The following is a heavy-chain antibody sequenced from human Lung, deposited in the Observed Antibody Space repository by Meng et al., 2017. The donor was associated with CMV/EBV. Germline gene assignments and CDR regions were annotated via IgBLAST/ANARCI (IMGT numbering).Heavy chain of an antibody. J-gene: IGHJ2*01. CDR3: AREGTTDSEGYVDL. V-gene: IGHV4-39*07. Sequence: SETLSLXCSVSGASLSAYNSYWGWIRQSPGKGLEWIGSISYEESTFYYPSLKRRSTISMDASNNQFSLRLTSVTAADTAVYYCAREGTTDSEGYVDLWGRGTLVTVSS. CDR2: ISYEEST. CDR1: GASLSAYNSY. D-gene: IGHD2/OR15-2a*01.